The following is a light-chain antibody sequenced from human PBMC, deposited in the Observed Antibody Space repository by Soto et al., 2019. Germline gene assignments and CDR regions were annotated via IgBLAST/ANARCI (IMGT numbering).Light chain of an antibody. Sequence: EIVLTQSPATLSLSPGERAALSCGASQSVSSNYLAWYQQKPGLAPRLLIYDASRRATGIPDRFSGSGSGADFILSISRLEPEDFTVYYCQQYGSSPWTFGQGTKVDIK. CDR1: QSVSSNY. V-gene: IGKV3D-20*01. CDR2: DAS. CDR3: QQYGSSPWT. J-gene: IGKJ1*01.